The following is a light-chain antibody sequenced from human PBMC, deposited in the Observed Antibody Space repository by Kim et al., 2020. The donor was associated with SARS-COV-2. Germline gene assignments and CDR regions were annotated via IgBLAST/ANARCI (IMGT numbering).Light chain of an antibody. V-gene: IGLV2-8*01. CDR1: SSDVGGYNY. J-gene: IGLJ2*01. CDR3: TSYAGSKNLV. CDR2: EVI. Sequence: QSVLTQPPSASGSPGQSVTISCTGTSSDVGGYNYVSWYQHHPGKAPKLMIYEVIKRPSGVPDRFSGSKSGNTASLTVSGLQAEDEADYYCTSYAGSKNLVFGGGTQLNVL.